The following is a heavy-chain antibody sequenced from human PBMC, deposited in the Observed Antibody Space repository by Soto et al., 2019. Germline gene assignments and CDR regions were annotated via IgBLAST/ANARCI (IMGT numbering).Heavy chain of an antibody. CDR3: AREVVVVVGDYYFDY. D-gene: IGHD2-15*01. J-gene: IGHJ4*02. CDR1: GFTVSSNY. Sequence: GGSLRLSCAASGFTVSSNYMSWVRQAPGKGLEWVSVIYSGGSTYYADSVKGRFTISRHNSKNTLYLQMNSLRAEDTAVYYCAREVVVVVGDYYFDYWGQGTLVTVSS. V-gene: IGHV3-53*04. CDR2: IYSGGST.